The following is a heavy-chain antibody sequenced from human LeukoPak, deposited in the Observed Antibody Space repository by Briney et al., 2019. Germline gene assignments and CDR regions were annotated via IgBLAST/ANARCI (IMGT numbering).Heavy chain of an antibody. D-gene: IGHD2-2*01. CDR2: MNPNSGNT. CDR1: GYTFTSYD. J-gene: IGHJ3*02. V-gene: IGHV1-8*03. Sequence: ASVKVSCKASGYTFTSYDINWVRQATGQGLEWMGWMNPNSGNTGYAQKFQGRVTITRNTSISTAYMELNSLRAEDTAIYYCAVDCSSPSCYGESAFDIWGQGTMVTVTS. CDR3: AVDCSSPSCYGESAFDI.